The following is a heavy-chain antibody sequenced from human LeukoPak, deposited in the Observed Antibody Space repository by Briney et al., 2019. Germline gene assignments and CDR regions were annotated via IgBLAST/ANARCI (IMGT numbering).Heavy chain of an antibody. CDR3: AKVRGSYSRRDAFDI. J-gene: IGHJ3*02. Sequence: PGGSLRLSCAASGFTFSSYGMHWVRQAPGKGLEWVAVISYDGSNKYYADSVKGRFTISRDNSKNTLYLQMNSLRAEDTAVYYCAKVRGSYSRRDAFDIWGQGTMVTVSS. CDR2: ISYDGSNK. CDR1: GFTFSSYG. V-gene: IGHV3-30*18. D-gene: IGHD1-26*01.